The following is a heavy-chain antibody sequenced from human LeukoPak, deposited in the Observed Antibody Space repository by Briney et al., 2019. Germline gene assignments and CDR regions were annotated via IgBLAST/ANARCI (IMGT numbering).Heavy chain of an antibody. D-gene: IGHD3-10*01. V-gene: IGHV1-2*02. J-gene: IGHJ3*02. CDR2: INPNNGAT. Sequence: ASVKVSCKASGYTFSADYMHWVRQAPGQGLEWMGWINPNNGATKYAQKFRDRVTMTRDTSIRTAYMELSRLRSDDTAVFYCAREWRGQYSFDMWGQGTMVTVSS. CDR1: GYTFSADY. CDR3: AREWRGQYSFDM.